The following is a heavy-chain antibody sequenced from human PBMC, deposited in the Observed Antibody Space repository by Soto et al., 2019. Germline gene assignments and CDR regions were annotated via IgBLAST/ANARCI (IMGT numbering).Heavy chain of an antibody. J-gene: IGHJ6*02. CDR1: GFTFSSYW. Sequence: EVQLVESGGGLVRPGGSLRLSCAASGFTFSSYWMHWVRQAPGKGLVWVSRMNEDGGTTDYADSVKGRFTISRDNAKNTLYLQMTRLRVEDTAVYYCASDLSGREDVWGQGTTVTVSS. D-gene: IGHD3-10*01. CDR2: MNEDGGTT. CDR3: ASDLSGREDV. V-gene: IGHV3-74*02.